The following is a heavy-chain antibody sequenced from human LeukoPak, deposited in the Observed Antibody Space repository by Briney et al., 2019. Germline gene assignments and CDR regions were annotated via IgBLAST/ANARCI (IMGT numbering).Heavy chain of an antibody. D-gene: IGHD2-15*01. CDR3: ARDHVVGALDA. J-gene: IGHJ5*02. CDR2: TEENGKEK. Sequence: PGGSLRLSCAASGFTFTAHWMSWVRQAPGKRPEWVANTEENGKEKKYLDSVKGRFIISRDNTKNALYLQMDSLRAEDTAIYYCARDHVVGALDAWGQGTLVTVSS. CDR1: GFTFTAHW. V-gene: IGHV3-7*01.